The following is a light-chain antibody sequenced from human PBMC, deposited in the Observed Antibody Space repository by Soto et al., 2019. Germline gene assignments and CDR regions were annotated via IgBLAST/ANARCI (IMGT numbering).Light chain of an antibody. Sequence: QSVLTQPASLSGSPGQSITISCTGTSNDVGANNYVSWYQHHPGKAPKILIYEAGNRPSGVSHRFSGSKSGNTASLTISGLQAEDEADYFCTSYTSTSTLVFGGGTKLTVL. V-gene: IGLV2-14*01. CDR2: EAG. J-gene: IGLJ2*01. CDR1: SNDVGANNY. CDR3: TSYTSTSTLV.